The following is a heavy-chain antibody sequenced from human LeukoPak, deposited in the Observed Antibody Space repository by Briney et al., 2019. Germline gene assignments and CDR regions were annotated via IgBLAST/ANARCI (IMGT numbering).Heavy chain of an antibody. CDR1: GFTFTSSA. J-gene: IGHJ4*02. CDR3: AADPYYYDSSGFFFDY. CDR2: IVVGSGNT. V-gene: IGHV1-58*02. Sequence: SVKVSCKASGFTFTSSAMQWVRQARGQRLEWIGWIVVGSGNTNYAQKFQERVTITRDMSTSTAYMELSSLRSEDTAVYYRAADPYYYDSSGFFFDYWGQGTLVTVSS. D-gene: IGHD3-22*01.